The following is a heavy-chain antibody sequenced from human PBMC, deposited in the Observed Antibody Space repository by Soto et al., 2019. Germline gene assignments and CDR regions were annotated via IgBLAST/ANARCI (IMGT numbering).Heavy chain of an antibody. Sequence: PGGSLRLSCAASGFTFSNAWMSWVRQAPGKGLEWVGRIKSKTDGGTTDYTAPVKGRFTISRDDSKNTLYLQMNSLKTENTAIYYFTKKEYSGYVPYFASGAQGPLVPVS. CDR3: TKKEYSGYVPYFAS. CDR1: GFTFSNAW. V-gene: IGHV3-15*01. J-gene: IGHJ4*02. CDR2: IKSKTDGGTT. D-gene: IGHD5-12*01.